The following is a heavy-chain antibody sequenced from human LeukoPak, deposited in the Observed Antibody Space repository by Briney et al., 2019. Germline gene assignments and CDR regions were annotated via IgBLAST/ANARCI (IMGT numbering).Heavy chain of an antibody. V-gene: IGHV3-74*01. CDR2: INSDGSST. CDR3: AREGRYCSSTSCYAYYYYYYMDV. Sequence: GGSLRLSCAASGFTFSSYSMNWVRQAPGKGLEWVSRINSDGSSTSYADSVKGRFTISRDNAKNTLYLQMNSLRAEDTAVYYCAREGRYCSSTSCYAYYYYYYMDVWGKGTTVTISS. D-gene: IGHD2-2*01. CDR1: GFTFSSYS. J-gene: IGHJ6*03.